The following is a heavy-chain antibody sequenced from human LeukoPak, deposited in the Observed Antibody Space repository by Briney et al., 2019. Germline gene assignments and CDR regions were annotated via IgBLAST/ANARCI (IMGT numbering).Heavy chain of an antibody. Sequence: GGSLRLSCAASGFTFSTYAMTWVRQAPGKGLEWVSAISIGGNTFYADSVKGRFTISRDNSKNTLYLQMNSLRAEDTAVYYCAEEHSGRGWGQGTLVTVSS. CDR1: GFTFSTYA. J-gene: IGHJ4*02. V-gene: IGHV3-23*01. CDR3: AEEHSGRG. CDR2: ISIGGNT. D-gene: IGHD3-10*01.